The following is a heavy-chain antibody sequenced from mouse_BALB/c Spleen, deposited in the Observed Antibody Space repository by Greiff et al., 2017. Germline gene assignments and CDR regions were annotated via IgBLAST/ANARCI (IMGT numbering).Heavy chain of an antibody. CDR1: GFTFTDYY. J-gene: IGHJ3*01. V-gene: IGHV7-3*02. CDR2: IRNKANGYTT. D-gene: IGHD1-1*01. CDR3: ARNGDYYGSSYPFAY. Sequence: EVKVEESGGGLVQPGGSLRLSCATSGFTFTDYYMSWVRQPPGKALEWLGFIRNKANGYTTEYSASVKGRFTISRDNSQSILYLQMNTLRAEDSATYYCARNGDYYGSSYPFAYWGQGTLVTVSA.